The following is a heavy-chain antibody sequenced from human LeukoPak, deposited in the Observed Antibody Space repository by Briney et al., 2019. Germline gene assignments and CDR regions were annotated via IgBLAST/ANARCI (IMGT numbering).Heavy chain of an antibody. CDR1: GFIFSTYG. V-gene: IGHV3-30*02. J-gene: IGHJ4*02. CDR2: IRYDGSDK. D-gene: IGHD4-17*01. CDR3: AKDGGLGDYGDY. Sequence: GGSLRLSCAASGFIFSTYGMHWVRQAPGKGLEWVAFIRYDGSDKFYADSVEGRFAISRDKSKSTLYLQMNSLRVEDTAVYYCAKDGGLGDYGDYWGQGTLVTVSS.